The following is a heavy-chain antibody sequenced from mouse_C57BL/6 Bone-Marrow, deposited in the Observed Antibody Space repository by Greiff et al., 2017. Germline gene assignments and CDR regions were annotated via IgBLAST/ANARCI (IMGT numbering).Heavy chain of an antibody. Sequence: QVQLQQPGAELVKPGASVKLSCKASGYTFTSYWMQWVKQRPGQGLEWIGEIDPSDSYTNYNQKFKGKATLTVDTSSSTAYMQLSSLTAEDSAVNYCARTGPTVVATDYWGQGTTLTVSS. CDR3: ARTGPTVVATDY. CDR1: GYTFTSYW. V-gene: IGHV1-50*01. J-gene: IGHJ2*01. D-gene: IGHD1-1*01. CDR2: IDPSDSYT.